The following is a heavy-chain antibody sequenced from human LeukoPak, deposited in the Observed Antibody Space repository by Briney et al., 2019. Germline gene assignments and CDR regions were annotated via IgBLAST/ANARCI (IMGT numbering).Heavy chain of an antibody. CDR1: GGSFSGYY. D-gene: IGHD6-13*01. J-gene: IGHJ3*02. V-gene: IGHV4-34*01. CDR3: ARVEAAAGDAFDI. Sequence: PSETLSLTCAVYGGSFSGYYWSWIRQPPGKGLEWIGEINHSGSTNYNPSLKSRVTISVDKSKDQFSLKLSSVTAADTAVYYCARVEAAAGDAFDIWGQGTMVTVSS. CDR2: INHSGST.